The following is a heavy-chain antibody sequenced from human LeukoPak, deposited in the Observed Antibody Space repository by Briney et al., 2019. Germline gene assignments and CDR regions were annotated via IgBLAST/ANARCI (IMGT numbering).Heavy chain of an antibody. CDR3: ARHERMTTYDY. CDR1: GGSFSGYY. V-gene: IGHV4-34*01. CDR2: INHSGST. J-gene: IGHJ4*02. Sequence: LETLSLTCAVYGGSFSGYYWSWIRQPPGKGLEWIGEINHSGSTNYNPSLKSRVTISVDTSKNQFSLNLNSVTAADTAVYYCARHERMTTYDYWDQGTLATVTS. D-gene: IGHD4-11*01.